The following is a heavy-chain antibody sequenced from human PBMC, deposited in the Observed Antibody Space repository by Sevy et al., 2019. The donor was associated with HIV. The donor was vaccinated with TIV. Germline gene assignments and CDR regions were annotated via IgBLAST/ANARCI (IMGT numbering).Heavy chain of an antibody. J-gene: IGHJ4*02. CDR3: ARGSGNDYGEM. CDR2: IYYSGST. V-gene: IGHV4-30-4*01. CDR1: GGSISSGDYY. D-gene: IGHD4-17*01. Sequence: SESLSLTCTVSGGSISSGDYYWSWIRQPPGKGLEWIGYIYYSGSTYYNPSLKRRVTISVDTSKNQFSLKLSSVTAADTAVYYCARGSGNDYGEMWGQGTLVTVSS.